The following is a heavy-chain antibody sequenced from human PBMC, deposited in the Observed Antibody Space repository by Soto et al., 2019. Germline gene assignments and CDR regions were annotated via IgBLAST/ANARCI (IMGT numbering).Heavy chain of an antibody. D-gene: IGHD1-26*01. CDR3: GRERQWEPVPY. CDR2: ISGYNSNT. Sequence: ASVKVSCKASGYSFSNYGITWVRQAPGQGLEWMGRISGYNSNTNYAQKFEGRVRMTKDTTRSTAYLEVRSLRFDDTAVYYCGRERQWEPVPYWGQGTPVTV. J-gene: IGHJ4*02. V-gene: IGHV1-18*01. CDR1: GYSFSNYG.